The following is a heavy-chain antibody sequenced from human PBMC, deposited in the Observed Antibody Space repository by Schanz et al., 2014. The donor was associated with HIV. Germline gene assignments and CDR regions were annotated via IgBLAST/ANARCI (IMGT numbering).Heavy chain of an antibody. D-gene: IGHD3-10*01. CDR2: IWYDGSKE. J-gene: IGHJ6*02. V-gene: IGHV3-33*01. Sequence: VRLVESGGGLVQPGRSLRLSCAASGFIFSRYAMHWVRQAPGKGLEWVAVIWYDGSKEYYEDSVKGRFTISRDNSNKTLFLQTNSLRAEDTAVYYCARSLWFGEIGEAGYGLDVWGQGTTVTVSS. CDR1: GFIFSRYA. CDR3: ARSLWFGEIGEAGYGLDV.